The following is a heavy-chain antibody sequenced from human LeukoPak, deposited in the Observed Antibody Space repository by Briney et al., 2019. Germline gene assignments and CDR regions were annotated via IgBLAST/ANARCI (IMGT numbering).Heavy chain of an antibody. V-gene: IGHV3-21*01. CDR3: ARELGTGYWYFDL. Sequence: GGSLRLSCAASGFTVSSNYMSWVRQAPRKGLEWVSSISSTSSYIYYAESVKGRFTISRDNAKNSLYLQMNSLRAEDTAVYYCARELGTGYWYFDLWGRGTLVTVSS. CDR1: GFTVSSNY. CDR2: ISSTSSYI. D-gene: IGHD3-3*02. J-gene: IGHJ2*01.